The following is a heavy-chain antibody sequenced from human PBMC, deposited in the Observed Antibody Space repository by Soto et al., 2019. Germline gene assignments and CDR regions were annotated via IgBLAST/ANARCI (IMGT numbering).Heavy chain of an antibody. CDR1: GYTFTDYG. Sequence: QVQLVQSGAEVKKPGASVKVSCKASGYTFTDYGFTWVRQAPGQGLEWMGWVNTYKGNTNYAQNFQGRVTMTTDRSTNTAYMELRGLRSDDTALYYCARERGNYKYFDYWGQGTRVAVSS. CDR3: ARERGNYKYFDY. J-gene: IGHJ4*02. V-gene: IGHV1-18*01. CDR2: VNTYKGNT. D-gene: IGHD3-16*01.